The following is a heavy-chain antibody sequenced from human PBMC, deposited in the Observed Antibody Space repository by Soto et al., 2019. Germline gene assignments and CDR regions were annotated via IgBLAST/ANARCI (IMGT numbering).Heavy chain of an antibody. CDR2: IYYSGST. J-gene: IGHJ6*03. V-gene: IGHV4-31*03. CDR3: ASAIVVRGRIRYYHYYMDF. D-gene: IGHD2-2*01. CDR1: GGSISGVCCC. Sequence: SETLSLTCTVFGGSISGVCCCWSRNRPHPGMDLEWIGDIYYSGSTYYNPSLKSRVTISVDTSKNQFSLKLSSVTAADTAVYYCASAIVVRGRIRYYHYYMDFWGKGTTVTVSS.